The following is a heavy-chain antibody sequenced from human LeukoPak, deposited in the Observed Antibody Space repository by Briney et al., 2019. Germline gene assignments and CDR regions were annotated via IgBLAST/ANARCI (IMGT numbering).Heavy chain of an antibody. V-gene: IGHV3-23*01. CDR2: ISGGGIST. D-gene: IGHD3-10*01. CDR1: GFTFSSYA. J-gene: IGHJ4*02. Sequence: GGSLRLSCAASGFTFSSYAMSWVRQAPGKGLEWVSAISGGGISTYYADSVKGRFTISRDNSKNTLYLQMNSLRAEDTAVYYCAKRENYYGSGSYYIIWGQGTLVTVSS. CDR3: AKRENYYGSGSYYII.